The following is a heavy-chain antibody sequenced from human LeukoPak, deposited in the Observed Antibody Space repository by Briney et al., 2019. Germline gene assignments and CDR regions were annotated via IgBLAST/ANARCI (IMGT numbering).Heavy chain of an antibody. CDR2: IYYSGST. Sequence: PSETLSLTCTVSGGSISSYYWSWIRQPPGKGLEWIGYIYYSGSTNYNPSLKSRVTISVDTSKNQFSLKLSSVTAADTAVYYCARVPQSPSYYYDSSGYYFWFDPWGQGTLVTVSS. CDR1: GGSISSYY. D-gene: IGHD3-22*01. V-gene: IGHV4-59*08. CDR3: ARVPQSPSYYYDSSGYYFWFDP. J-gene: IGHJ5*02.